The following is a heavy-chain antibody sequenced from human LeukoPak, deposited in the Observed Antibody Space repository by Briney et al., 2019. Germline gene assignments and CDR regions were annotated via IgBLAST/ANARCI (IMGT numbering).Heavy chain of an antibody. Sequence: SETLSLTCTVSGGSISSSSAYWGWIRQPPGKGLEWIGSIYYSKNTYYNPSLKSRVTISADTYKNQFSLTLGSVSATDTAVYYCVSPRGFSYGYFDYWGQGTLVTVSS. D-gene: IGHD5-18*01. CDR2: IYYSKNT. V-gene: IGHV4-39*01. CDR1: GGSISSSSAY. J-gene: IGHJ4*02. CDR3: VSPRGFSYGYFDY.